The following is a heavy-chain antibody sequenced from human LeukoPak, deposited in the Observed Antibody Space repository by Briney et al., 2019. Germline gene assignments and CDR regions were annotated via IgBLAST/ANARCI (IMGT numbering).Heavy chain of an antibody. CDR1: GYTFTSYD. D-gene: IGHD3-22*01. J-gene: IGHJ6*02. V-gene: IGHV1-8*01. Sequence: ASVKVSCKASGYTFTSYDINWVRQATGQGLEWMGWMNPNSGNTGYAQKFQGRVTMIRNTSISTAYMELSSLRSEDTAVYYCARGGNYYDSSGYYWMDVWGQGTTVTVSS. CDR3: ARGGNYYDSSGYYWMDV. CDR2: MNPNSGNT.